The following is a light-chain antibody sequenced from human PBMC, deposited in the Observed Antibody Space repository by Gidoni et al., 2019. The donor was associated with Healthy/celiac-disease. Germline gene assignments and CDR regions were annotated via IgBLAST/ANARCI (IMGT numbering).Light chain of an antibody. J-gene: IGKJ4*01. Sequence: SWLTQSPPTLSLSPGERATLSCRASQSVSSYLAWYQQKPGQAPRLLIYDASNRATGIPARFSGSGSGTDFTLTISSLEPEDFAVYYCQQRSNWPLTFGGGTKLEIK. V-gene: IGKV3-11*01. CDR2: DAS. CDR1: QSVSSY. CDR3: QQRSNWPLT.